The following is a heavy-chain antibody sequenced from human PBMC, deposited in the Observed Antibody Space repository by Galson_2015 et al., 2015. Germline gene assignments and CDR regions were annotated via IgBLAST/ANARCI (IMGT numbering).Heavy chain of an antibody. D-gene: IGHD4-17*01. CDR2: IDPSDSYT. CDR1: GYSFTSYW. Sequence: QSGAEVKKPGESLRISCKGSGYSFTSYWISWVRQMPGKGLEWMGRIDPSDSYTNYSPSFQGHVTISADKSISTAYLQWSSLKASDTAMYYCARLTTAPDDYYYYYMDVWGKGTTVTVSS. CDR3: ARLTTAPDDYYYYYMDV. J-gene: IGHJ6*03. V-gene: IGHV5-10-1*01.